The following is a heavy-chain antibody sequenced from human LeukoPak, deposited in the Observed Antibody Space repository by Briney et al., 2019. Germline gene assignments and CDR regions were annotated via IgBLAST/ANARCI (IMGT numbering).Heavy chain of an antibody. CDR3: AREEYGGYFDY. J-gene: IGHJ4*02. D-gene: IGHD2-21*01. CDR1: GYIITTYY. CDR2: SNPSGVGT. Sequence: ASVKVSCKASGYIITTYYMHWVRQAPGQGLEGMGVSNPSGVGTNYAQKFQGRVTMTRDTSTSTVYMELSSLRSEDTAVYYCAREEYGGYFDYWGQGTLVTVSS. V-gene: IGHV1-46*01.